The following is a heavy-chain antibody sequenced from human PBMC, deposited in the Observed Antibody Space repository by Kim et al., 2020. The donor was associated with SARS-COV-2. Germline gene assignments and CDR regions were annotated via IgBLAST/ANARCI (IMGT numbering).Heavy chain of an antibody. CDR3: AKDHWSGPTGYPGGDI. J-gene: IGHJ3*02. Sequence: VKGRFTTSRDHTKNTLYLQMNSLRAEDTAVYCCAKDHWSGPTGYPGGDIWGQGTMVTVSS. V-gene: IGHV3-23*01. D-gene: IGHD3-9*01.